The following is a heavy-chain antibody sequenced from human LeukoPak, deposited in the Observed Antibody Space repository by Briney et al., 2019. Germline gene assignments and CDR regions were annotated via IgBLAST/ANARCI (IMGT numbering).Heavy chain of an antibody. CDR1: GGSFSGYY. J-gene: IGHJ4*02. V-gene: IGHV4-34*01. CDR2: INHSGST. CDR3: ARGEGYSYGYFFY. Sequence: SETLSLTCAVYGGSFSGYYWSWIRQPPGKGLEWIGEINHSGSTNYNPSLKSRVTISVDTSKNQFSLKLSSVTAADAAVYYCARGEGYSYGYFFYWGQGTLVTVSS. D-gene: IGHD5-18*01.